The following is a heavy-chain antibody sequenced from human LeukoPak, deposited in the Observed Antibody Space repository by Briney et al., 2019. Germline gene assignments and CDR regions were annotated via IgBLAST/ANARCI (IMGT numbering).Heavy chain of an antibody. CDR2: ISAYNGNT. CDR1: GYTFTSYG. V-gene: IGHV1-18*01. CDR3: ARVSYYDSSGLYYYYYMDV. J-gene: IGHJ6*03. Sequence: GASVKVSCKASGYTFTSYGISWVRQAPGQGLEWMGWISAYNGNTNYAQKLQGRVTMTTDTSTSTAYMELRSLRSDDTAVYYCARVSYYDSSGLYYYYYMDVWGKGTTVTVSS. D-gene: IGHD3-22*01.